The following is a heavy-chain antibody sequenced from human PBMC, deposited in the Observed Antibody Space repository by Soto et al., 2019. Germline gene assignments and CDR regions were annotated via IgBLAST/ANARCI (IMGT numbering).Heavy chain of an antibody. CDR3: AXGLDIAAVVVDYYYGMDV. CDR1: GGSISSYY. V-gene: IGHV4-59*01. J-gene: IGHJ6*02. Sequence: KAPETLSLTCTVSGGSISSYYWSWIRQPPGKGLEWIGYIYYSGSTNYNPSLKSRVTISVDTSKNQFSLKLSSVTAADTAVYYCAXGLDIAAVVVDYYYGMDVWVQGTTVTVSS. D-gene: IGHD2-15*01. CDR2: IYYSGST.